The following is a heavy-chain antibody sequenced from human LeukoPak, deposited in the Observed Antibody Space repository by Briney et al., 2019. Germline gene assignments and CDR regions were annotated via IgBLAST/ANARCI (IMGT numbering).Heavy chain of an antibody. CDR3: ARGGSGYSYGYVDY. Sequence: SVKVSCKTSGGTFSSYTISWVRQAPGQGLEWMGRIIPILGIANYAQKFQGRVTITADKSTSTAYMDLSSLRSEDTAVYYCARGGSGYSYGYVDYWGQGTLVTVFS. CDR1: GGTFSSYT. D-gene: IGHD5-18*01. J-gene: IGHJ4*02. CDR2: IIPILGIA. V-gene: IGHV1-69*02.